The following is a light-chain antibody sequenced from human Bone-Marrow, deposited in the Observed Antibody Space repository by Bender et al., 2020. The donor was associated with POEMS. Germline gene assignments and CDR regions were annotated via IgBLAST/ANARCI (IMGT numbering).Light chain of an antibody. V-gene: IGLV1-44*01. J-gene: IGLJ1*01. Sequence: QSVLTQPPSVSGTPGQRVAISCSGSSSNIVNEAVSWYQHLPGTAPKLLIYSDNTRPSGVPGRFSGSKSGNTASLTISGLQAEDEADYYCCSYAGTYTYVFGTGTKVTVL. CDR1: SSNIVNEA. CDR3: CSYAGTYTYV. CDR2: SDN.